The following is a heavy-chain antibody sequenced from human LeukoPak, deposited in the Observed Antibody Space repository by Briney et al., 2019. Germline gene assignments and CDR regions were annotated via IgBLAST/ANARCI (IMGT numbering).Heavy chain of an antibody. V-gene: IGHV3-23*01. CDR2: ISGSGAGT. CDR1: GFTFSNYA. D-gene: IGHD6-13*01. CDR3: ATNTSSWSFDY. Sequence: PGGSLRLSCAASGFTFSNYAMSWVRQAPGKGLEWVSTISGSGAGTYYADSVKGRFTISRDNSKNTPYLQMHSLRAEDTAVYYCATNTSSWSFDYWGQGTLVTVSS. J-gene: IGHJ4*02.